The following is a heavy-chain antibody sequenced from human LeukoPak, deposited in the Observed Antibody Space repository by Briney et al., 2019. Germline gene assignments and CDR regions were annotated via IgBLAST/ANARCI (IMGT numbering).Heavy chain of an antibody. J-gene: IGHJ4*02. CDR3: AREIKWEQPDY. Sequence: ASVKVSCKASGYTFTSYYMHWVRQAPGQGLEWMGIVNPSGGSTSYAQKFQGRVTMTRDTSTSTVYMELSSLRSEDTAVYYCAREIKWEQPDYWGQGTLVTVSS. CDR1: GYTFTSYY. D-gene: IGHD1-26*01. CDR2: VNPSGGST. V-gene: IGHV1-46*01.